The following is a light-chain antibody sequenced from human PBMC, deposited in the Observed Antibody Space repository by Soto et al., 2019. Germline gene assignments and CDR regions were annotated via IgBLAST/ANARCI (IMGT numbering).Light chain of an antibody. V-gene: IGLV2-14*03. CDR3: SSYTSLSTRV. CDR1: SNDVGAYKY. CDR2: VVI. J-gene: IGLJ3*02. Sequence: QSVLTQPASVSGSPGQSITISCTGTSNDVGAYKYVSWYQQHPGKAPKLIIYVVINRASGVSNRFSGSKSGDTASLTISGLQAEDEADYYCSSYTSLSTRVFGGGTKLTVL.